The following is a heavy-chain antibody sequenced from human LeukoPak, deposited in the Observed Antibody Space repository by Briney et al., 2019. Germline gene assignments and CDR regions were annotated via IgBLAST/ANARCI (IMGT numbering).Heavy chain of an antibody. J-gene: IGHJ4*02. D-gene: IGHD4-17*01. CDR3: AKDLVFYGDYDY. Sequence: GGSLRLSCAAFGFTFSSYAMSWVRQAPGKGLEWVSAISGSGGSTYYADSVKGRFTISRDNSKNTLYLQMNSLRAEDTAVYYCAKDLVFYGDYDYWGQGTLVTVSS. CDR2: ISGSGGST. CDR1: GFTFSSYA. V-gene: IGHV3-23*01.